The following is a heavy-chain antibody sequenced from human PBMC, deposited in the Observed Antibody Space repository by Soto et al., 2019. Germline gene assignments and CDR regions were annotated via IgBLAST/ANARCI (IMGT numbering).Heavy chain of an antibody. J-gene: IGHJ6*02. V-gene: IGHV1-3*05. CDR2: INAGNGDT. Sequence: QVLLVQSGAEEKKPGASVKVSCKASGYTFTTYPMHWVRQAGQRLEWMGWINAGNGDTKYSQKFXGXVXXTRDTSASTDYMELSSLRSEDTAVYYCARGDFSDVWGQGTTVIVSS. CDR1: GYTFTTYP. CDR3: ARGDFSDV.